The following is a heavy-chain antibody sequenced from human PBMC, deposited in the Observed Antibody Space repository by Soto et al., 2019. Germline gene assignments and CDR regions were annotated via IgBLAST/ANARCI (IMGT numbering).Heavy chain of an antibody. V-gene: IGHV3-33*01. CDR2: IWYDGSNK. CDR1: GFTFSSDV. Sequence: LXLSCAASGFTFSSDVRHWVRQAPGKGLEWVAVIWYDGSNKYYADSVKGRFTISRDNSKNTLYLQMNSLRAEDTAVYYCARDYYDSSGPFDIWGQGTMVTVSS. J-gene: IGHJ3*02. D-gene: IGHD3-22*01. CDR3: ARDYYDSSGPFDI.